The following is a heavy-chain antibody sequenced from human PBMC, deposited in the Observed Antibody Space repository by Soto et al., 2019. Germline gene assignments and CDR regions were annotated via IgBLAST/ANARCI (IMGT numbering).Heavy chain of an antibody. Sequence: GGSLRLSCADSGFTFSSYWMSWVRQAPGKGLEWVANIKQDGSEKYYVDSVKGRFTISRDNAKDSLYLQMNSLRAEDTAVYYCARDRAYYDFWSGYPNYWGQGTLVTVSS. D-gene: IGHD3-3*01. CDR2: IKQDGSEK. V-gene: IGHV3-7*03. CDR1: GFTFSSYW. J-gene: IGHJ4*02. CDR3: ARDRAYYDFWSGYPNY.